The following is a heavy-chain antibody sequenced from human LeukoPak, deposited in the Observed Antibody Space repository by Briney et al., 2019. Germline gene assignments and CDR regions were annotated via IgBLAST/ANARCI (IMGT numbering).Heavy chain of an antibody. Sequence: GGSLRLSCAASGFTFSTYAMHWVRQAPGQGLDWVAFIRHDGSIKYYADSMKGRFTISRDNSKNTLYLQMNSLRTEDTAVYYCARGDCSGDCYHPLYYWGQGSLVTVSS. CDR1: GFTFSTYA. J-gene: IGHJ4*02. CDR2: IRHDGSIK. V-gene: IGHV3-30*02. D-gene: IGHD2-21*02. CDR3: ARGDCSGDCYHPLYY.